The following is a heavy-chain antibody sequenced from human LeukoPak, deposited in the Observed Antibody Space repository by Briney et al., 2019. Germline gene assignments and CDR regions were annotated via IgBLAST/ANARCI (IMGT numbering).Heavy chain of an antibody. J-gene: IGHJ4*02. Sequence: SETLSLTCTVSGDSISSSSYYWGWIRQPPGKGLEWIGSIFHSGSTYYNPSLKSRVTISVDTSKNQFSLKLTSVTAADTAVYYCATAGGSYYSGWEFDSWGQGTLVTVSS. D-gene: IGHD2-15*01. V-gene: IGHV4-39*01. CDR1: GDSISSSSYY. CDR2: IFHSGST. CDR3: ATAGGSYYSGWEFDS.